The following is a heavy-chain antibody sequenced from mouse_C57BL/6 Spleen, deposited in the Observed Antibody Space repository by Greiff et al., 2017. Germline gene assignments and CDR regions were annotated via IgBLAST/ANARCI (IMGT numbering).Heavy chain of an antibody. J-gene: IGHJ2*01. D-gene: IGHD2-4*01. CDR1: GYTFTSYW. V-gene: IGHV1-69*01. Sequence: VQLQQPGAELVMPGASVKLSCKASGYTFTSYWMHWVKQRPGQGLEWIGEIDPPDSYTNYNQKFKGKSTLTVDKSSSTAYMQLSSLTSEDSAVYYCARRDYDGFDYWGQGTTLTVSS. CDR2: IDPPDSYT. CDR3: ARRDYDGFDY.